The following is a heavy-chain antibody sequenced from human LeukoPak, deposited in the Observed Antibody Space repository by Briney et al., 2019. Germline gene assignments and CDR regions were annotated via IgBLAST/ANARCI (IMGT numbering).Heavy chain of an antibody. CDR1: GGSFSGYY. D-gene: IGHD2-15*01. CDR3: ARVSCSGGSCYSPFYYYYYYMDV. Sequence: SETLSLTCAVYGGSFSGYYWSWIRQPPGKGLEWIGEFNHSGSTNYNPSLKSRVTISVDTSKNQFSLKLSSVTAADTAVYYCARVSCSGGSCYSPFYYYYYYMDVWGKGTTVTVSS. CDR2: FNHSGST. V-gene: IGHV4-34*01. J-gene: IGHJ6*03.